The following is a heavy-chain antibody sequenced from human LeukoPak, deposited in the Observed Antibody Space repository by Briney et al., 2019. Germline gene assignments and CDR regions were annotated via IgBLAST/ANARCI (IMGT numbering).Heavy chain of an antibody. J-gene: IGHJ4*02. D-gene: IGHD3-22*01. CDR3: AKRGVVIRVILVGFHKEAYYFDS. CDR2: ISGSGGGT. Sequence: GGSLRLSCAVSGITLSNYAMSWVRQAPGKGLEWVAGISGSGGGTHYADSVKGRFTISRDNPKNTLYLQMNNLRAGDTAVYFCAKRGVVIRVILVGFHKEAYYFDSWGQGALVTVSS. V-gene: IGHV3-23*01. CDR1: GITLSNYA.